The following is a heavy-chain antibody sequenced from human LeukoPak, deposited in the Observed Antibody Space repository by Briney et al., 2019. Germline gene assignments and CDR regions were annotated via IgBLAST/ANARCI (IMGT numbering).Heavy chain of an antibody. J-gene: IGHJ4*02. CDR3: ARVNDYDSGSLYRPIDY. V-gene: IGHV3-7*01. Sequence: GGSLRLSCAASGFTFSDFAMHWVRQAPGKGLEWVANIKQDESEKNYVDSVKGRFTISRDNVKNSLYLQMNSLRAEDTAVCSCARVNDYDSGSLYRPIDYWGQGTLVTVSS. D-gene: IGHD3-10*01. CDR1: GFTFSDFA. CDR2: IKQDESEK.